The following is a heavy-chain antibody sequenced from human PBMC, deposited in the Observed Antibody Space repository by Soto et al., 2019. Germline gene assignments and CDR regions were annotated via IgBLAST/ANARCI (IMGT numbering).Heavy chain of an antibody. CDR2: ISSSSSTI. Sequence: EVQLVESGGGLVQPGGSLRLSCAASGFTFSSYSMNWVRQAPGKGLEWVSYISSSSSTIYYAGSVKGRFTISRDNAKNSLYLQMNSLRAEDTAVYYCAREKYSYGFRYYYMDVWGKGTTVTVSS. J-gene: IGHJ6*03. D-gene: IGHD5-18*01. CDR1: GFTFSSYS. V-gene: IGHV3-48*01. CDR3: AREKYSYGFRYYYMDV.